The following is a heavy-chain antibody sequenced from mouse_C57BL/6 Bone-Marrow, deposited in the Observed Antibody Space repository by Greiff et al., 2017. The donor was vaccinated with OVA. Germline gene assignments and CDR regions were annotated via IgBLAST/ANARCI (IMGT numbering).Heavy chain of an antibody. V-gene: IGHV5-12*01. D-gene: IGHD1-1*01. CDR3: ARRYYGSRSYWYFDV. J-gene: IGHJ1*03. CDR1: GFTFSDYY. CDR2: ISNGGGST. Sequence: EVMLVESGGGLVQPGGSLKLSCAASGFTFSDYYMYLVRQTPEKRLEWVAYISNGGGSTYYPDTVKGRFTISRDNAKNTLYLQMSRLKSEDTAMYYCARRYYGSRSYWYFDVWGTGTTVTVSS.